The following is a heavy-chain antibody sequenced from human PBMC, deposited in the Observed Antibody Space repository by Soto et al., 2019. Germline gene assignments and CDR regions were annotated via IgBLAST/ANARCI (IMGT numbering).Heavy chain of an antibody. CDR3: ASTWGSFVTGRADALDV. CDR1: GGSISSSTL. J-gene: IGHJ3*01. Sequence: QVQLQESGPGLVKPSGNLSLTCAVSGGSISSSTLWSWVRQSPGKGLEWIGEIYDNGGTNYSPSLRSRVTLSLDKSKNQFSMRMNSVTAADTAVYYCASTWGSFVTGRADALDVWGQGTMVTVSS. CDR2: IYDNGGT. D-gene: IGHD3-16*01. V-gene: IGHV4-4*02.